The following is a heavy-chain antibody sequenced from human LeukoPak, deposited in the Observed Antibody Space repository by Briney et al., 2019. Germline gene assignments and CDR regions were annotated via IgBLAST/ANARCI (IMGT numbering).Heavy chain of an antibody. V-gene: IGHV4-59*01. D-gene: IGHD2-2*01. CDR3: ARADIVVVPAARPSYYMDV. CDR1: GGSISSYY. CDR2: IYYSGST. J-gene: IGHJ6*03. Sequence: SETLSLTCTVSGGSISSYYWSWIRQPPGKGLEWIGYIYYSGSTNYNPSLKSRVTISADTSKNQFSLKLSSVTAADTAVYYCARADIVVVPAARPSYYMDVWGKGTTVTVSS.